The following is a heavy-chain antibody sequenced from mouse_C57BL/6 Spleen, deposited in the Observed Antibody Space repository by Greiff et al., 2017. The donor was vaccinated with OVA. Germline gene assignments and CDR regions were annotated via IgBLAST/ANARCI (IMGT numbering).Heavy chain of an antibody. CDR2: IYPGDGDT. Sequence: QVQLQQSGAELVKPGASVKISCKASGYAFSSYWMNWVKQRPGKGLEWIGQIYPGDGDTNYNGKFKGKATLTADKSSSTAYMQLSSLTSEDSAVYFCARGESYYSNYMGFDYWGQGTTLTVSS. CDR3: ARGESYYSNYMGFDY. V-gene: IGHV1-80*01. J-gene: IGHJ2*01. CDR1: GYAFSSYW. D-gene: IGHD2-5*01.